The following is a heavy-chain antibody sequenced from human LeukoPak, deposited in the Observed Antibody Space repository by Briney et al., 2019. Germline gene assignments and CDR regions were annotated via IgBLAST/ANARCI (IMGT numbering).Heavy chain of an antibody. CDR1: GFTFSTYA. V-gene: IGHV3-30-3*01. J-gene: IGHJ4*01. Sequence: GRSLRLSCAASGFTFSTYAMHWVRQAPGKGLEGVAVTSSDGTVKYYPDSVKGRFTISRDNSKNTLYLQVNSLRPEDTGVYYCARDPVPAAARHFDYWGQGTLVTVSS. CDR2: TSSDGTVK. CDR3: ARDPVPAAARHFDY. D-gene: IGHD2-2*01.